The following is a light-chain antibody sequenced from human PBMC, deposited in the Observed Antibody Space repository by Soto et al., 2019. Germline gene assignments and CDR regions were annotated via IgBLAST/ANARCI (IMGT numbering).Light chain of an antibody. CDR3: QQSYSTRWT. CDR2: AAS. J-gene: IGKJ1*01. Sequence: DIQMTQSPSSLSASVGDRVTITCRASQSISSYLNWYQQKPGKAPKLLIYAASSLQSGVPSRFSGSGSGTDFTLTISSLQPEDFAAYYCQQSYSTRWTFGRRTKVEIK. V-gene: IGKV1-39*01. CDR1: QSISSY.